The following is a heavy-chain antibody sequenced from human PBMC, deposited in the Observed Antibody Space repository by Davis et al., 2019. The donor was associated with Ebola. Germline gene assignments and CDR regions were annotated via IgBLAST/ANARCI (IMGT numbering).Heavy chain of an antibody. J-gene: IGHJ1*01. CDR3: VRGGSPTAY. CDR2: IKEDGSKE. CDR1: GFTFSNYA. V-gene: IGHV3-7*03. Sequence: PGGSLRLSCAASGFTFSNYAMSWVRQAPGKGLACVAHIKEDGSKEFYVDSVKGRFTISRDNAKSSLYLQMNSLRAEDTAVFYCVRGGSPTAYWGQGTPVTVSS.